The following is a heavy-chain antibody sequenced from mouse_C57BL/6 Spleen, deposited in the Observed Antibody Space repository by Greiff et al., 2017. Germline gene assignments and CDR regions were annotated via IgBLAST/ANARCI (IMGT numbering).Heavy chain of an antibody. CDR1: GYTFTSYW. J-gene: IGHJ3*01. CDR3: ASGGYYGSSAWFAY. D-gene: IGHD1-1*01. Sequence: QVKLQQPGAELVKPGASVKMSCKASGYTFTSYWITWVQQRPGQGLEWIGDIYPGSGSTNYNEKFKSKATLTVDKSSSTAYMQLSSLTSEYSAFYFCASGGYYGSSAWFAYWGQGTLVTVSA. CDR2: IYPGSGST. V-gene: IGHV1-55*01.